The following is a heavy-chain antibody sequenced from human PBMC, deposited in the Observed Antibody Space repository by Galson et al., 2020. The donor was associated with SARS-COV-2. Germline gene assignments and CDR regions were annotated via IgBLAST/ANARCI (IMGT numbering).Heavy chain of an antibody. D-gene: IGHD6-19*01. J-gene: IGHJ4*02. Sequence: GESLKISCAASGFTFSDHAMHWVRQAPGKGLEWVAQIFFDGSEKYYGDSVRGRFTISRDSSKNTVYLQMNNLRVADTAVYYCARDGQSSRGWAFDYWGQGTLLTVSS. V-gene: IGHV3-33*01. CDR1: GFTFSDHA. CDR2: IFFDGSEK. CDR3: ARDGQSSRGWAFDY.